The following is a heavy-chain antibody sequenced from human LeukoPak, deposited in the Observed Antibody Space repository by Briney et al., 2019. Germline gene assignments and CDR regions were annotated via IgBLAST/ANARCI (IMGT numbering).Heavy chain of an antibody. J-gene: IGHJ4*02. Sequence: ASVKVSCKSSGYTFTAYYIHWVRQAPGKGLEWMGWINPDSGGTNYAQKFQGRVTMTRDTSINTAYMELSGLTSDDTAVYYCAAIGYTTTSILADYWGQGTLVTVSS. CDR2: INPDSGGT. CDR1: GYTFTAYY. D-gene: IGHD6-13*01. CDR3: AAIGYTTTSILADY. V-gene: IGHV1-2*02.